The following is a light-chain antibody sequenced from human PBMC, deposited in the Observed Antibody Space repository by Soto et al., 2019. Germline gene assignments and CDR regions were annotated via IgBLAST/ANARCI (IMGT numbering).Light chain of an antibody. Sequence: QSALTQPASVSGSPGQSITISCTGTSSDVGAYDYVSWYQQNPGKAPKPIISEVSDRPSGVSNRFSGSKSGNTASLTISGLQAEDEADYFCSSYTTTNTLWVFGGGTKLTVL. CDR2: EVS. V-gene: IGLV2-14*01. J-gene: IGLJ3*02. CDR1: SSDVGAYDY. CDR3: SSYTTTNTLWV.